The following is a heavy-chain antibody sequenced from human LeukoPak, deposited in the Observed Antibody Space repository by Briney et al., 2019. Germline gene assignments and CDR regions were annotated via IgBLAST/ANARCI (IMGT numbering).Heavy chain of an antibody. J-gene: IGHJ4*02. CDR1: GGSISSSSYY. V-gene: IGHV4-39*01. Sequence: SETLSLTCTVSGGSISSSSYYWGWIRQPPGKGLEWIGSIYYSGSTYYNPSLKSRVTISVDTSKNQFSLKLSSVTAADTAVYYCARGRYEFDYWGQGTLVTVSS. CDR2: IYYSGST. CDR3: ARGRYEFDY. D-gene: IGHD1-14*01.